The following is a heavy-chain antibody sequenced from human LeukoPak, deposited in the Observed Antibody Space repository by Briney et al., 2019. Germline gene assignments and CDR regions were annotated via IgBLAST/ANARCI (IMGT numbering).Heavy chain of an antibody. D-gene: IGHD6-19*01. V-gene: IGHV3-20*04. CDR2: INWCGGST. CDR3: AKEVSSVWSNYYIDK. Sequence: GGPLRLSCAASGFTFDDYGMIWVRQAPGKGLEWVFGINWCGGSTVYAGSVKGRFTISRDNAKNSLYLQMNSLRAEDTALYYCAKEVSSVWSNYYIDKWGQGTLVTVSS. CDR1: GFTFDDYG. J-gene: IGHJ4*02.